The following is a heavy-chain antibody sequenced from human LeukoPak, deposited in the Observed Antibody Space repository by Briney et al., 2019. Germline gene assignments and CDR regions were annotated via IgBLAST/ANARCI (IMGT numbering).Heavy chain of an antibody. D-gene: IGHD3-3*01. CDR3: VSPSNYDFWSGPADY. V-gene: IGHV3-73*01. Sequence: PGGSLRLSCAASGFTFSGSAMHWVRQASGKGLEWVGRIRSKANSYATAYAASVKGRFTISRDDSKNTAYLQMNSLKTVDTAVYYCVSPSNYDFWSGPADYWGQGTLVTVSS. CDR2: IRSKANSYAT. CDR1: GFTFSGSA. J-gene: IGHJ4*02.